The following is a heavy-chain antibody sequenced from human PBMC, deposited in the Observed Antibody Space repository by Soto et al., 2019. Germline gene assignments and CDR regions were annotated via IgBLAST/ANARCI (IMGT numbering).Heavy chain of an antibody. CDR3: ARNPSYSGSGSYYPPDY. Sequence: ASVKVSCKASGYTFTNYDINWVRQAAGQGLEWMGWMNPNSGNTGYAQKFQGRVTMTRNTPITTAFLELSSLRSDDTAVYYCARNPSYSGSGSYYPPDYWGQGSLVTVSS. D-gene: IGHD3-10*01. V-gene: IGHV1-8*01. CDR2: MNPNSGNT. CDR1: GYTFTNYD. J-gene: IGHJ4*02.